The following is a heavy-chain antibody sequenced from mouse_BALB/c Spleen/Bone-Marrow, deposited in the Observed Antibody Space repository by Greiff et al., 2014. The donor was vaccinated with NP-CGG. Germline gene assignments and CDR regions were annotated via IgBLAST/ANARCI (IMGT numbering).Heavy chain of an antibody. V-gene: IGHV2-9*02. D-gene: IGHD2-2*01. J-gene: IGHJ4*01. Sequence: VQLQQSGPGLVAPSQSLSITCTVSGFSLTSYGVHWVRQPPGKGLEWLGVIWAGGSTNYNSALMSRLSISKDNSKSQVFLKMNSLQTYDTAMYFCARDRGFGYDRTMDYWGQGTSVTVSS. CDR1: GFSLTSYG. CDR3: ARDRGFGYDRTMDY. CDR2: IWAGGST.